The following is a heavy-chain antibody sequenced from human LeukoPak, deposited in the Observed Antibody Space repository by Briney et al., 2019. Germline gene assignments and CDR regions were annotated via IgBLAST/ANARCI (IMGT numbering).Heavy chain of an antibody. CDR3: TTDLAYCSSTSCSTTDY. CDR2: IKSKTDGGTT. J-gene: IGHJ4*02. Sequence: GGSLRLSCAASGFTFSNARMSWVRQAPGKGLEWVDRIKSKTDGGTTDYAAPVKGRFTISRDDSKNTLYLQMNSLKTEDTAVYYCTTDLAYCSSTSCSTTDYWGQGTLVTVSS. CDR1: GFTFSNAR. V-gene: IGHV3-15*01. D-gene: IGHD2-2*01.